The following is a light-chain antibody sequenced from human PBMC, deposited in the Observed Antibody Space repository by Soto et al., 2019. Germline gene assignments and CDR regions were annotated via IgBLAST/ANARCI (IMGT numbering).Light chain of an antibody. V-gene: IGLV2-14*03. CDR3: SSYTTSSTVV. J-gene: IGLJ2*01. CDR2: DVS. Sequence: QSVLTQPPSASGSLGQSVTISCTGTSSDVGGYNYVSWHQQHPGKAPKVMIYDVSNRPSGVSNRFSASKSGNTASLTISGLQAEDEADYYCSSYTTSSTVVFGGGTKLTVL. CDR1: SSDVGGYNY.